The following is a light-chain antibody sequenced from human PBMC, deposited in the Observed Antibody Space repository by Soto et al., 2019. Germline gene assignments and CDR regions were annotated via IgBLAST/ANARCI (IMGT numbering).Light chain of an antibody. V-gene: IGKV4-1*01. CDR2: WAS. J-gene: IGKJ4*01. Sequence: DIVMSQSPDSLAESLGERATITCKSSQSVLYSSNNANYLAWCQQQPGQPPKLLIYWASTRQYGVPDRFTGSASRTDFTVPISSQQAEDVGVYDCQQYYNSPLTFGGAPKVEFK. CDR1: QSVLYSSNNANY. CDR3: QQYYNSPLT.